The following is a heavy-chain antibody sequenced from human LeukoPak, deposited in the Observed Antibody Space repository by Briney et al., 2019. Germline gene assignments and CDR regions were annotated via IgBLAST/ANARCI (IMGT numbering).Heavy chain of an antibody. CDR3: ARDRAAVGIYWYFDL. D-gene: IGHD6-13*01. CDR2: IWNDGSTQ. Sequence: GGSLILSCAASGFTFSTYGMHWVRQAPGKGLEWVAVIWNDGSTQYYADSVRDRFTISRENSKNMMFLQMNSLRAEDTAVYYCARDRAAVGIYWYFDLWGRGTLVTVSS. V-gene: IGHV3-33*01. CDR1: GFTFSTYG. J-gene: IGHJ2*01.